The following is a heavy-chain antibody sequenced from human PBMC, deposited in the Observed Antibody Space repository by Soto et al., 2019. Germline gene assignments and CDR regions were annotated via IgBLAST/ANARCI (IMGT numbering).Heavy chain of an antibody. CDR3: ATGYYYDYVNFAYYRDAFDI. CDR2: MYPGDSET. V-gene: IGHV5-51*01. CDR1: GYSFTSYW. J-gene: IGHJ3*02. Sequence: GESLKISCKASGYSFTSYWIGWVRQMSGRGLEWMAIMYPGDSETRYSPSFEGHVTISADNSINTAFLHWNSLKASDTAMYYCATGYYYDYVNFAYYRDAFDIWGQGTMVTVSS. D-gene: IGHD3-22*01.